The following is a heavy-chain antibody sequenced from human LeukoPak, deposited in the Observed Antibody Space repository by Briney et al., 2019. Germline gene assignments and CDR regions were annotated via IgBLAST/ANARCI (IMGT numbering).Heavy chain of an antibody. J-gene: IGHJ4*02. V-gene: IGHV4-30-4*01. CDR3: ASSVVTPSPAFDY. CDR1: GGSISSGDYY. D-gene: IGHD4-23*01. Sequence: SETLSLTCTVSGGSISSGDYYWSWIRQPPGKGLEWIGYIYYSGSTYYNPSLKSRVTISVDTSKNQFSLKLSSVTAADPAVYYCASSVVTPSPAFDYWGQGTLVTVSS. CDR2: IYYSGST.